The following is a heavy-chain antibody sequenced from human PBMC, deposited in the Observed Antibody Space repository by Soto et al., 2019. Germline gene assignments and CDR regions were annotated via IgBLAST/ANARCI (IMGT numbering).Heavy chain of an antibody. Sequence: SETLSLTCTVSGGSISSGGYYWSWIRQHLGKGLEWIGYIYYSGSTYYNPSLKSRVTISVDTSKNQFSLKLSSVTAADTAVYYCARDGRYSSPGIGYYGMDVWGQGTTVTVSS. D-gene: IGHD2-2*02. J-gene: IGHJ6*02. CDR2: IYYSGST. V-gene: IGHV4-31*03. CDR3: ARDGRYSSPGIGYYGMDV. CDR1: GGSISSGGYY.